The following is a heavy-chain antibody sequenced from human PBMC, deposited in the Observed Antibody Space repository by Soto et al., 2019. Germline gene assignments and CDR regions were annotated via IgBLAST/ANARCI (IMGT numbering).Heavy chain of an antibody. CDR3: ARAANWFDP. CDR1: GGSISSSPYY. D-gene: IGHD6-25*01. Sequence: SETLSLTCPVSGGSISSSPYYWGWIRQPPGKGLECIGIINYSGTTYNNPSLKSRVTISVDTTKNQFSLNLKSVTAADTAVYYCARAANWFDPWGQGTLVTVSS. V-gene: IGHV4-39*01. CDR2: INYSGTT. J-gene: IGHJ5*02.